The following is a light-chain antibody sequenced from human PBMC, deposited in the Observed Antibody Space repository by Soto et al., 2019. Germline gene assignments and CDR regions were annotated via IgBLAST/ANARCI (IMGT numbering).Light chain of an antibody. CDR2: ESS. V-gene: IGKV1-33*01. CDR1: QHIFNF. J-gene: IGKJ4*01. CDR3: QQYNDLVT. Sequence: DIQMTQSPSSLSASVGDRVTITCQASQHIFNFLNWYQQKPGKAPKLLIYESSKLATGVPRRFSGGGSGTDFTLTISSLQPEDVATYHCQQYNDLVTFGGGTKVEIK.